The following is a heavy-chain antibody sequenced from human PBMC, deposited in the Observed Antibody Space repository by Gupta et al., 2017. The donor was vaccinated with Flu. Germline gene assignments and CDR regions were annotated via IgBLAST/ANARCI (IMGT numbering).Heavy chain of an antibody. J-gene: IGHJ6*02. CDR3: ARVEAGNAAADRYYYYGMDV. Sequence: QVQLVEFGGGVVQPGRSLGLSCSASGFTFSSYAMHWVRQAPGKGLEWVAGIWYDGSNKYYADSVKGRFTISRDNSKNTLYLQMNSLRGEDTAVYYCARVEAGNAAADRYYYYGMDVWGQGTTVTVSS. CDR1: GFTFSSYA. V-gene: IGHV3-33*01. CDR2: IWYDGSNK. D-gene: IGHD6-13*01.